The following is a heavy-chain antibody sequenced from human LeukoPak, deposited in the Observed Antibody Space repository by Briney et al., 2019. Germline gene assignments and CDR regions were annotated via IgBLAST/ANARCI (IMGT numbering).Heavy chain of an antibody. CDR1: GGTFSSYA. D-gene: IGHD5-18*01. V-gene: IGHV1-69*04. J-gene: IGHJ5*02. CDR2: IIPILGIA. CDR3: ARGVGDTAMVT. Sequence: GASVKVFCKASGGTFSSYAISWVRQAPGQGLEWMGRIIPILGIANYAQKFQGRVTITADKSTSTAYMELSSLRSEDTAVYYCARGVGDTAMVTWGQGTLVTASS.